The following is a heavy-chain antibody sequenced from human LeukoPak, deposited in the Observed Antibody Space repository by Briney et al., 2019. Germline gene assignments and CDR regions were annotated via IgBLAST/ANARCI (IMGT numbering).Heavy chain of an antibody. J-gene: IGHJ4*02. V-gene: IGHV4-39*01. CDR1: GGSISSSSYY. CDR3: ARQAPTSSSWYVAAQRGRYYFDY. D-gene: IGHD6-13*01. Sequence: PSETLSLTCTVSGGSISSSSYYWGWIRQPPGKGLEWIGSIYYSGSTYYNPSLKNRVTISVDTSKNQFSLKLSSVTAADTAVYYCARQAPTSSSWYVAAQRGRYYFDYWGQGTLVTVSS. CDR2: IYYSGST.